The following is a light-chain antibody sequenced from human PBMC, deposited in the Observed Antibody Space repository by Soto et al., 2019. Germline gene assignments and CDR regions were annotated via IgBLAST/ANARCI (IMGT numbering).Light chain of an antibody. V-gene: IGKV3-15*01. CDR2: EAT. CDR3: EQYDKWPYT. Sequence: EIVMTQPPATLCVSPGERATPSGRASQSIGINLAWYQQKPGQAPRILIYEATTRATGIPARFSGSGSGTEFTLTISSLQSEDFEVYYCEQYDKWPYTFGPGTKVDIK. CDR1: QSIGIN. J-gene: IGKJ3*01.